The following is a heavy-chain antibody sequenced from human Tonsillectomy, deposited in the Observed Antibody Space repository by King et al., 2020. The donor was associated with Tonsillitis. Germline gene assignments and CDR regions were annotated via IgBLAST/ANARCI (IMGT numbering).Heavy chain of an antibody. CDR1: GYSISSGYC. D-gene: IGHD2-15*01. Sequence: VQLQESGPGLVKPSETLSLTCAVSGYSISSGYCWGWIRQPPGKGLEWIGSIYHSGSTYYNPSLKSRVTISVDTSKNQFSLKLSSVTAADTAVYYCARVVGKMRQFFDYWGQGTLVTVSS. V-gene: IGHV4-38-2*01. CDR2: IYHSGST. CDR3: ARVVGKMRQFFDY. J-gene: IGHJ4*02.